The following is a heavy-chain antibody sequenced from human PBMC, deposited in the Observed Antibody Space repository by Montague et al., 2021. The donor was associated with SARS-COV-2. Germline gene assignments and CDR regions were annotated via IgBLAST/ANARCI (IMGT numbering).Heavy chain of an antibody. CDR3: ASPTYYYDSSGSDAFDI. J-gene: IGHJ3*02. CDR1: GGSISSSSYY. CDR2: IYYSGST. Sequence: SETLSLTCTVSGGSISSSSYYWGWIRQPPGEGLEWIGSIYYSGSTYYNPSLKSRVTISVDTSKNQFSLKLSSVAAADTAVYYCASPTYYYDSSGSDAFDIWGQGTVVTVSS. D-gene: IGHD3-22*01. V-gene: IGHV4-39*01.